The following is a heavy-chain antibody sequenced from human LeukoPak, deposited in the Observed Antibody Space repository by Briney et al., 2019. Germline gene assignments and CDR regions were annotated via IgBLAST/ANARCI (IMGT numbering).Heavy chain of an antibody. CDR3: ARGAGCSSTSCSIDYYGMDV. J-gene: IGHJ6*04. CDR1: GFTFSSYD. V-gene: IGHV3-13*05. CDR2: IGTAGDP. D-gene: IGHD2-2*01. Sequence: GGSLRLSCAASGFTFSSYDMHWVRQATGKGLEWVSAIGTAGDPYYPGSVKGRFTISRENAKNSLYLQMNSLRAGGTAVYYCARGAGCSSTSCSIDYYGMDVWGKGATVTVSS.